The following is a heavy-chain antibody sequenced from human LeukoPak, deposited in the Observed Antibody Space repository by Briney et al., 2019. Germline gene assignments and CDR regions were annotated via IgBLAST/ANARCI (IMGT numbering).Heavy chain of an antibody. J-gene: IGHJ4*02. V-gene: IGHV3-33*01. Sequence: GGSLRLSCPASGFTFSSYGMHWVRQAPGKGLEWVAVIWYDGSNKYYADSMKGRFTISRDNSKNTLYLQMNSLRAEDTAVYYCARDASHYSMVRGAIDYWGQGTLVTVSS. CDR2: IWYDGSNK. D-gene: IGHD3-10*01. CDR3: ARDASHYSMVRGAIDY. CDR1: GFTFSSYG.